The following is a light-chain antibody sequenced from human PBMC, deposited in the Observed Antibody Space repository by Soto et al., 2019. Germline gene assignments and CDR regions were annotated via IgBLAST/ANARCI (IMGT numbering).Light chain of an antibody. J-gene: IGLJ2*01. CDR1: SGHSSYA. CDR2: LSSDGSH. Sequence: QPVLTQSPSASASLGASVKLTCTLSSGHSSYAIAWHQQQPEKGPRYLMKLSSDGSHSKGDGIPYRFSGSSSAAERYLAYYSPQFEDVADYYCQTWDTGARVVFGGGTKPAVL. V-gene: IGLV4-69*01. CDR3: QTWDTGARVV.